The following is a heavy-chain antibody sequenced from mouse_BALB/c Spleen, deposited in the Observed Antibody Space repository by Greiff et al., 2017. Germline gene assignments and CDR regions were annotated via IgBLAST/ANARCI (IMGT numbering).Heavy chain of an antibody. J-gene: IGHJ4*01. CDR1: GFNIKDTY. V-gene: IGHV14-3*02. CDR2: IDPANGNT. D-gene: IGHD2-10*02. Sequence: VQLQQSGAELVKPGASVKLSCTASGFNIKDTYMHWVKQRPEQGLEWIGRIDPANGNTTYDPKFQGKATITADTSSNTAYLQLSSLTSEDTAVYYFARERYGNYVNYAMDYWGQGTSVTVSA. CDR3: ARERYGNYVNYAMDY.